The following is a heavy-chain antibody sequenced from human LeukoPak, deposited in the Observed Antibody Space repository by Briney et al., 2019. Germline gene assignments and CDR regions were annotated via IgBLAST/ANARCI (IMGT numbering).Heavy chain of an antibody. J-gene: IGHJ4*02. D-gene: IGHD1-1*01. V-gene: IGHV1-2*06. CDR2: ISPNSGDT. Sequence: ASVKVSCKASGYTFTGYYVHWVRQAPGQGLEWMGRISPNSGDTNYAQKFQDRVTMTRNTSISTAYMELSSLRSDDTAVYYCARGPPNWEYDYWGPGTLVTVSS. CDR1: GYTFTGYY. CDR3: ARGPPNWEYDY.